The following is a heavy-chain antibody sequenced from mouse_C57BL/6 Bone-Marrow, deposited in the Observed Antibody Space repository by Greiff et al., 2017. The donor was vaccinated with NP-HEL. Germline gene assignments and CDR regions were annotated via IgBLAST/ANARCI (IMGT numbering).Heavy chain of an antibody. D-gene: IGHD1-1*01. CDR2: IDPSASYT. V-gene: IGHV1-69*01. CDR3: ARLLRSWFAY. J-gene: IGHJ3*01. CDR1: GYTFTSYW. Sequence: QVQLQQPGAELVMPGASVKLSCKASGYTFTSYWMHWVKQRPGQGLEWIGEIDPSASYTNYNQKFKGKSTLTVDKSSSTAYMQLSSLTSEDSAVYYCARLLRSWFAYWGQGTLVTVSA.